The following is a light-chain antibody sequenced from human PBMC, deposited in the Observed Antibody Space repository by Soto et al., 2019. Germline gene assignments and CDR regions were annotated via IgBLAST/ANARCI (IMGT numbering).Light chain of an antibody. CDR2: GAS. Sequence: EDVLTQSPGTLSLSPGERATLSCRASQSISNNFLAWYQQKPGQAPRLLIYGASSRATGIPDRFSASGSGTDFTLTISRLEPEDFGVCYCQEYGRFRGAFGQGTKVEIK. J-gene: IGKJ1*01. CDR1: QSISNNF. V-gene: IGKV3-20*01. CDR3: QEYGRFRGA.